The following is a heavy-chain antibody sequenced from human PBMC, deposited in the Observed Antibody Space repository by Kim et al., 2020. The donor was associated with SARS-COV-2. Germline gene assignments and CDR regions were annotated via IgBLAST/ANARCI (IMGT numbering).Heavy chain of an antibody. CDR3: TTGYIVGATRAVFDY. CDR1: GFTFTNAW. CDR2: IESKTDGGTT. V-gene: IGHV3-15*04. D-gene: IGHD1-26*01. Sequence: GGSLRLSCAASGFTFTNAWMSWVRQAPGKGLEWVGRIESKTDGGTTDYAAPVKGRFTISRDDSKNTLYLQMNSLKTEDTAVYYCTTGYIVGATRAVFDYWGQGTLVTVSS. J-gene: IGHJ4*02.